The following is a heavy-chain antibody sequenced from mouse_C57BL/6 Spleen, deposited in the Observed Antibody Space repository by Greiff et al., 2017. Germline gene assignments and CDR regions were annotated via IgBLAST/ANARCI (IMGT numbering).Heavy chain of an antibody. CDR3: ARIGGTYGSSHWYFGV. CDR1: GFSLRTSGLG. J-gene: IGHJ1*03. V-gene: IGHV8-8*01. D-gene: IGHD1-1*01. Sequence: VMLVESGPGILQPSQTLSLTCSFPGFSLRTSGLGVGWIRQPSGKGLEWLAHIWWVDDTYFNPALKSRLTISKDTTKNQVFLKIANVDTAVTATYYGARIGGTYGSSHWYFGVWGTGTTVTVAS. CDR2: IWWVDDT.